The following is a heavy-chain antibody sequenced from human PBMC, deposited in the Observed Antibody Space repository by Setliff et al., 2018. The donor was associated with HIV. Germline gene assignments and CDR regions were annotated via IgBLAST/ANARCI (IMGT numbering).Heavy chain of an antibody. CDR1: GGSVSSVNYY. D-gene: IGHD1-26*01. V-gene: IGHV4-61*01. J-gene: IGHJ6*02. Sequence: SETLSLTCSVSGGSVSSVNYYWSWIRQPPGKGLEWIGYIHYTGSTTYNPSLKSRVTVSADTSKNQFSLKLTSVTAADTAVYYCARDARLSGSYYGMDVWGQGTTVTV. CDR3: ARDARLSGSYYGMDV. CDR2: IHYTGST.